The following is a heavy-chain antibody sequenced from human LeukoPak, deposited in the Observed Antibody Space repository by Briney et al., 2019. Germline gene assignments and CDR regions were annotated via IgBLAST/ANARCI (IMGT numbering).Heavy chain of an antibody. CDR1: GFTFSSYS. J-gene: IGHJ5*02. V-gene: IGHV3-48*01. CDR3: ASGSLSVAAAGTWFDP. D-gene: IGHD6-13*01. CDR2: ISSSSSTI. Sequence: GGSLRLSRAASGFTFSSYSMNWVRQAPGKGLEWVSYISSSSSTIYYADSVKGRFTISRDNAKNSLYLQMNSLRAEDTAVYYCASGSLSVAAAGTWFDPWGQGTLVTVSS.